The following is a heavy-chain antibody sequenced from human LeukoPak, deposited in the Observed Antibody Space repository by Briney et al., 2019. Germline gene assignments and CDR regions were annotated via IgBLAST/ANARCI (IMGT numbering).Heavy chain of an antibody. V-gene: IGHV3-53*01. Sequence: GGSLRLSCAASGFTVSSNYMSWVRQAPGKGLEWVSVIYSGGSKYYADSVKGRFTISRDNSKNTLYLQMNSLRAEDTAVYYCARDGSSPYYYYMDVWGKGTTVTVSS. CDR1: GFTVSSNY. CDR2: IYSGGSK. D-gene: IGHD3-10*01. J-gene: IGHJ6*03. CDR3: ARDGSSPYYYYMDV.